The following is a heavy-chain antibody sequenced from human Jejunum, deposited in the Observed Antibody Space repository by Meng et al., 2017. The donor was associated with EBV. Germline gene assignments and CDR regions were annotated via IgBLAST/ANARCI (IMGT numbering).Heavy chain of an antibody. J-gene: IGHJ4*02. D-gene: IGHD5-24*01. Sequence: QVQLQGSGPGLVKPSGTLSLTCAVSGGSNSTDNWWSWVRQPPGKGLEYIGEIHHSGSTKYNPSLKSRVTISVDKSNNHFSLKLSSVTAADTAVYYCARDRGVEDYWGQGTLVTVSS. CDR1: GGSNSTDNW. V-gene: IGHV4-4*02. CDR2: IHHSGST. CDR3: ARDRGVEDY.